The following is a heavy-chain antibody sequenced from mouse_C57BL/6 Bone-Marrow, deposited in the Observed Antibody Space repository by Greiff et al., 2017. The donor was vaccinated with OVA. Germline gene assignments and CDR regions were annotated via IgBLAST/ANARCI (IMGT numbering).Heavy chain of an antibody. CDR2: FYPGSGSI. Sequence: VQLQQSGAELVKPGASVKLSCKASGYTFTEYTIHWVKQRSGQGLEWIGWFYPGSGSIKYNEKFKDKATLTADKSSSTVYMELSRLTSEDSAVYFCARHEGYGSSYVRAWFAYWGQGTQVTVSA. CDR1: GYTFTEYT. V-gene: IGHV1-62-2*01. CDR3: ARHEGYGSSYVRAWFAY. J-gene: IGHJ3*01. D-gene: IGHD1-1*01.